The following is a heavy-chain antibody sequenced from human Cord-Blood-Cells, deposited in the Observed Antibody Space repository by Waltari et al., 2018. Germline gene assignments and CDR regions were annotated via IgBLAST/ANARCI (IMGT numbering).Heavy chain of an antibody. J-gene: IGHJ4*02. Sequence: QVQLQQWGAGLLKPSETLSLTCAVYGGSFSGYYWSWIRQPPGKGLEWIGEINHSGSTNYNPALKSRVTISVDTSKNQFSLKLSSVTAADTAVYYCASSPKGYSSSSGAYFDYWGQGTLVTVSS. V-gene: IGHV4-34*01. CDR3: ASSPKGYSSSSGAYFDY. D-gene: IGHD6-6*01. CDR2: INHSGST. CDR1: GGSFSGYY.